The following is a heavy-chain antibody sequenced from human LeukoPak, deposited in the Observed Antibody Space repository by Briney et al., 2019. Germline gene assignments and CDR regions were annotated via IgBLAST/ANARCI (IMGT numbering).Heavy chain of an antibody. CDR2: IYYSGST. D-gene: IGHD3-10*01. J-gene: IGHJ4*02. V-gene: IGHV4-59*08. Sequence: SETLSLTCTVSGGSISSYYWSWIRQPPGKGLEWIGYIYYSGSTNYNPSPKSRVTIPVDTSKNQFSLKLSSVTAADTAVYYCARSEGYYGSGSYSYWGQGTLVTVSS. CDR3: ARSEGYYGSGSYSY. CDR1: GGSISSYY.